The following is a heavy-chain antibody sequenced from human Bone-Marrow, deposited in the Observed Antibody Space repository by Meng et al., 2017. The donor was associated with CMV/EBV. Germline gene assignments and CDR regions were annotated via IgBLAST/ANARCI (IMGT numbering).Heavy chain of an antibody. CDR1: GFTFSSYV. CDR2: IYSGGTST. CDR3: AKEACSTTSCYYNYYYGLDV. Sequence: GESLKIFCAASGFTFSSYVMSWVRQAPGKGLEWVSVIYSGGTSTQYADSVKGRFTISRDNSKNTLFLQMNSLRAEDTAVYYCAKEACSTTSCYYNYYYGLDVWGQGTTVTVSS. D-gene: IGHD2-2*01. V-gene: IGHV3-23*03. J-gene: IGHJ6*02.